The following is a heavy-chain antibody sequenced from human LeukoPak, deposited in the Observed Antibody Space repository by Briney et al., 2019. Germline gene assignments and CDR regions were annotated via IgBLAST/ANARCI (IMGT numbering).Heavy chain of an antibody. V-gene: IGHV4-39*01. CDR3: ARRGYSSSWY. CDR2: IYYSGST. CDR1: GGSISSCSYY. Sequence: PSETLSLTCTVSGGSISSCSYYWGWIRQPPGKGLEWIGSIYYSGSTYYNPSLKSRVTISVDTSKNQFSLKLSSVTAADTAVYYCARRGYSSSWYWGQGTLVTVSS. D-gene: IGHD6-13*01. J-gene: IGHJ4*02.